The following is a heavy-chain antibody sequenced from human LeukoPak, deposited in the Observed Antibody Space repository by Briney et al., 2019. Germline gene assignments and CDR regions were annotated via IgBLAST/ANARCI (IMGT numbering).Heavy chain of an antibody. D-gene: IGHD3-3*01. CDR2: INPSGGST. V-gene: IGHV1-46*01. J-gene: IGHJ5*02. Sequence: ASVKVSCKASGYTFTSYYMHWVRQAPGQGLEWMGIINPSGGSTSYAQKFQGRVTMTRDTSTSTVYMELSSLRSEDTAVYYCARRYYDFWSGYHNWFDPWGQGTLVTVSS. CDR1: GYTFTSYY. CDR3: ARRYYDFWSGYHNWFDP.